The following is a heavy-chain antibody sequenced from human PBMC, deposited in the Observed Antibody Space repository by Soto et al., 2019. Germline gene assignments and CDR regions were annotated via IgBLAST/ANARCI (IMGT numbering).Heavy chain of an antibody. D-gene: IGHD6-19*01. V-gene: IGHV3-53*02. J-gene: IGHJ4*02. Sequence: EVRLVETGGGLIQPGGSLRLSCAASGFTVSDTYMNWVRQAPGKGLEWVSVIYSGSATYYADPVKGRFTISRDNSKNTVFLQMSSLRVDDTAVYYCARGKSGWLTFDYWVQGILVTVSS. CDR1: GFTVSDTY. CDR3: ARGKSGWLTFDY. CDR2: IYSGSAT.